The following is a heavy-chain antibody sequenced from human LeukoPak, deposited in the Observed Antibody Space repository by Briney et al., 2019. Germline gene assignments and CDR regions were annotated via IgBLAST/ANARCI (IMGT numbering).Heavy chain of an antibody. D-gene: IGHD1-26*01. V-gene: IGHV5-51*01. CDR1: GYNFANYW. CDR2: IYPGDSDS. CDR3: ARQDGIVDGMDV. Sequence: GESLQISCRGSGYNFANYWIGWVRQMPGKGREWRGIIYPGDSDSRYSPSFQGQVTISADKSISTAYLQWSSLKASDTAMYYCARQDGIVDGMDVWGQGTTVTVSS. J-gene: IGHJ6*02.